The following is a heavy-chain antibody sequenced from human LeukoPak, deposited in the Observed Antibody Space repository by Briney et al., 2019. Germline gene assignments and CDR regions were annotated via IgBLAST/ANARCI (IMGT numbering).Heavy chain of an antibody. CDR3: AKHSGSYFIYYVDS. CDR1: GFTFSSYG. D-gene: IGHD1-26*01. J-gene: IGHJ4*02. V-gene: IGHV3-23*01. CDR2: ISGSAYSS. Sequence: GGSLRLSCAASGFTFSSYGMSWVRQAPGKGLEWVSTISGSAYSSYYADSVKGRFTISRDNSANTLYLQMNSLRAEDTALYYCAKHSGSYFIYYVDSWGQGTLVTVSS.